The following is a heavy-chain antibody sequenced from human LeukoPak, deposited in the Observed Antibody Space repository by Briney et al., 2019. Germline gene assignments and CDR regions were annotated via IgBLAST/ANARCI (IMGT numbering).Heavy chain of an antibody. CDR2: ISYSGST. CDR3: ARLLNNDSSGDPDTFDM. CDR1: GGSISRHY. J-gene: IGHJ3*02. Sequence: PSETLSLTCSVSGGSISRHYWSWIRQPPGKGLEWIGYISYSGSTRYNPSFQSRVTISMEMSKTHFSLKLTSVTAADTAVYYCARLLNNDSSGDPDTFDMWGSGTMVTVSS. D-gene: IGHD3-22*01. V-gene: IGHV4-59*08.